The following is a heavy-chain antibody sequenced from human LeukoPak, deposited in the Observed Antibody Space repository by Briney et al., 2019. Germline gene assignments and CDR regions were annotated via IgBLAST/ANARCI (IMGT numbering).Heavy chain of an antibody. CDR1: GGSFSGYY. CDR2: INHSGST. Sequence: SETLSLTCAVYGGSFSGYYWSWIRQPPGKGLEWIGEINHSGSTNYNPSLKSRVTISVDTSKNQFSLKLSSVTAADTAVYYCARQTGRKIRRLGGLGNYYYYMDVWGKGTTVTISS. J-gene: IGHJ6*03. V-gene: IGHV4-34*01. CDR3: ARQTGRKIRRLGGLGNYYYYMDV. D-gene: IGHD1-26*01.